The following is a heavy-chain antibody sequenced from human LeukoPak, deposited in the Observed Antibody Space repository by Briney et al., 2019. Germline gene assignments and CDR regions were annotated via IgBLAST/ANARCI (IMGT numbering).Heavy chain of an antibody. D-gene: IGHD4-17*01. J-gene: IGHJ3*02. CDR2: ISGYNGNT. Sequence: ASVKVSCKASGYTFTIYGISWVRQAPGQGLEWMGWISGYNGNTHYAQKFQGRVTITADKSTSTAYMELSSLRSEDTAVYYCARPGDYGAEGDAFDIWGQGTMVTVSS. V-gene: IGHV1-18*01. CDR1: GYTFTIYG. CDR3: ARPGDYGAEGDAFDI.